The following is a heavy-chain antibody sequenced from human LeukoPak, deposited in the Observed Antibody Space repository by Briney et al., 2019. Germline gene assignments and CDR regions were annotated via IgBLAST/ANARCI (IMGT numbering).Heavy chain of an antibody. D-gene: IGHD2-2*01. CDR1: GGTFSSYA. CDR3: AIQDIVVVPAAVQPRFDY. J-gene: IGHJ4*02. CDR2: IIPIFGTA. V-gene: IGHV1-69*13. Sequence: SVKVSCKASGGTFSSYAISWVRQAPGQGLEWMGGIIPIFGTANYAQKFQGRVTITADESTSTAYMELSSLRSEDTAVYYCAIQDIVVVPAAVQPRFDYWGQGTLVTVSS.